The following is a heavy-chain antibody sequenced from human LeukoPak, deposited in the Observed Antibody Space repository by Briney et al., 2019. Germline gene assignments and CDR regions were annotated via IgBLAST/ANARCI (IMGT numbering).Heavy chain of an antibody. J-gene: IGHJ4*02. V-gene: IGHV3-53*01. CDR3: ARALRWGYYFDY. CDR1: GFTVSSNY. Sequence: PGGSLRLSCAASGFTVSSNYMSWVRQAPGKGLEWVSVIYSGDSTYYADSVKGRFTISRDNSMNTLYLQMNSLRAEDTAVYYCARALRWGYYFDYWGQGTLVTVSS. D-gene: IGHD4-23*01. CDR2: IYSGDST.